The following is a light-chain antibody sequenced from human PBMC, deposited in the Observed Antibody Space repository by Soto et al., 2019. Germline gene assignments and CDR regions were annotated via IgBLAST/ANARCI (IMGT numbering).Light chain of an antibody. Sequence: QSALTQPASVSGSPVQSITISCTGTSSDVGSYNLVSWYQQHPGKAPKLIIYDVSSRPSGVSNRFSGSKSGNTASLTISGLQAEDEADYYCSSHTSSSTPYVFGTGTKVTVL. CDR3: SSHTSSSTPYV. CDR1: SSDVGSYNL. J-gene: IGLJ1*01. V-gene: IGLV2-14*02. CDR2: DVS.